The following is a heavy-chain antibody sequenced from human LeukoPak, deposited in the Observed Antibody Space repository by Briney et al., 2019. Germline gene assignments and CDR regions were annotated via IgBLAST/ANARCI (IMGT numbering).Heavy chain of an antibody. J-gene: IGHJ5*02. D-gene: IGHD3-10*01. CDR3: ARAYGSGLNWFDP. CDR1: EFTFSSYW. CDR2: IKQDGSEK. V-gene: IGHV3-7*04. Sequence: GGSLRLSCAASEFTFSSYWMSWVRQAPGKGLEWVANIKQDGSEKYYVDSVKGRFTISRDNAKNSLYLQMNSLRAEDTAVYYCARAYGSGLNWFDPWGQGTLVTVSS.